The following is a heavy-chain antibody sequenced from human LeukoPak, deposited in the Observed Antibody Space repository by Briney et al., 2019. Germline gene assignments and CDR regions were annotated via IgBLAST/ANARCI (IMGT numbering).Heavy chain of an antibody. V-gene: IGHV3-48*04. Sequence: GGSLRLSCAASGFTFSSYSMNWVRQAPGKGLEWVSYISSSNSIIYYADSVKGRFTISRDNAKNSLYLQMNSLRAEDTAVYYCVRDRGAAAHYYDNSGSNDAFDIWGQGTMVTVSS. CDR3: VRDRGAAAHYYDNSGSNDAFDI. CDR2: ISSSNSII. J-gene: IGHJ3*02. D-gene: IGHD3-22*01. CDR1: GFTFSSYS.